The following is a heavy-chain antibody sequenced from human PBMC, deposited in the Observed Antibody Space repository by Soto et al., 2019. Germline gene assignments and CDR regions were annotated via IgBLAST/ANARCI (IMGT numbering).Heavy chain of an antibody. CDR1: GGSITSSY. CDR3: ARGEDAFFYYGLDV. CDR2: IYDTGISGYTPST. Sequence: SETLSLTCTVSGGSITSSYWSWIRRPPGKGLEWIAYIYDTGISGYTPSTSYNPSLKSRVTMSVDTSKSQFSLKSTSVTAADAAVYYCARGEDAFFYYGLDVWGQGITVTVSS. V-gene: IGHV4-59*01. J-gene: IGHJ6*02.